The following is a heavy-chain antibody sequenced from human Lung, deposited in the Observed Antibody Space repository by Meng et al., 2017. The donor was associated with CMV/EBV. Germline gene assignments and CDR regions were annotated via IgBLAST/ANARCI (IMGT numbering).Heavy chain of an antibody. CDR2: LSHSGTT. J-gene: IGHJ6*02. CDR1: GESLSGYY. V-gene: IGHV4-34*01. Sequence: SQTLSLTXAVYGESLSGYYWTWIRQPPGEGLEWIGELSHSGTTNYNPSLKSRVFISVDTSKHQLSLNLTPVTAADTAVSYCARARLASRSMDFWGQGTPVXVSS. CDR3: ARARLASRSMDF.